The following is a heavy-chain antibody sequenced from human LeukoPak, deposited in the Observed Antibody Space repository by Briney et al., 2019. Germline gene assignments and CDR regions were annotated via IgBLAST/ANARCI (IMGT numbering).Heavy chain of an antibody. Sequence: GGSLRLSCAASGFTFDDYAMHWVRQAPGRGLEWVSGISWNSGSIGYADSVKGRFTISRDNAKNSLYLQMNSLRAEDTALYYCANSRVSDDAFDIWGQGTMVTVSS. CDR2: ISWNSGSI. D-gene: IGHD5/OR15-5a*01. CDR3: ANSRVSDDAFDI. J-gene: IGHJ3*02. CDR1: GFTFDDYA. V-gene: IGHV3-9*01.